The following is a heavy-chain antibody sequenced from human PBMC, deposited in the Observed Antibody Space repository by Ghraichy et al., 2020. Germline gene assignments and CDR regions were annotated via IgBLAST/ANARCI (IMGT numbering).Heavy chain of an antibody. J-gene: IGHJ3*02. CDR1: GFTFSSYT. V-gene: IGHV3-21*01. CDR3: ARERYSTTALDVLDI. D-gene: IGHD2/OR15-2a*01. CDR2: ITSRSTKI. Sequence: GGSLRLSCAASGFTSGFTFSSYTMNWVRQAPGKGLEWVSSITSRSTKIYYADSVKGRFTVSRDNAKNSLYLQMDSLGAEDTALYYCARERYSTTALDVLDIWGQGTMVTVSS.